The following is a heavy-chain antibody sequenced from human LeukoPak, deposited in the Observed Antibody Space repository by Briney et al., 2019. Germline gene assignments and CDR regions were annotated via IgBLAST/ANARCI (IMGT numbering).Heavy chain of an antibody. CDR2: FDPEDGET. J-gene: IGHJ4*02. CDR1: GYTLTELS. D-gene: IGHD5-18*01. V-gene: IGHV1-24*01. CDR3: ARGGYSYGGYYFDY. Sequence: ASVKVSCKVSGYTLTELSMHWVRQAPGKGLEWMGGFDPEDGETIYAQKFQGRVTMTRDTSTSTVYMELSSLRSEDTAVYYCARGGYSYGGYYFDYWGQGTLVTVSS.